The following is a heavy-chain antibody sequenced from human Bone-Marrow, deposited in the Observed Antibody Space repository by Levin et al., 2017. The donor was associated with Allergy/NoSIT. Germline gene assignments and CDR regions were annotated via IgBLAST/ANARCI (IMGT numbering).Heavy chain of an antibody. CDR3: ARDRGAQQWEYYFDF. CDR1: GFTFSDYT. CDR2: ISHDGSSK. D-gene: IGHD3-10*01. V-gene: IGHV3-30-3*01. J-gene: IGHJ4*02. Sequence: SCAASGFTFSDYTIHWVRKAPGKGLEWMAVISHDGSSKYYADSVKGRFTISRDNSKNTLHLQMNSLSSEDTAVYFCARDRGAQQWEYYFDFWGQGTLVTVSS.